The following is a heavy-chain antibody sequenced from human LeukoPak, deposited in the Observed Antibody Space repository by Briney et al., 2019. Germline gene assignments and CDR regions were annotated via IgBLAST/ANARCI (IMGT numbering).Heavy chain of an antibody. CDR2: INPSDGST. J-gene: IGHJ5*02. D-gene: IGHD3-22*01. Sequence: ASVKVSCKASGYTFTSYYMHWVRQAPGQGLEWMGIINPSDGSTSYAQKFQGRVTMTRDTSTITVYMELSSLRSEDTGVYSCARDFEDYDSSGYYYKASWFDPWGQGTLVTVSS. V-gene: IGHV1-46*01. CDR1: GYTFTSYY. CDR3: ARDFEDYDSSGYYYKASWFDP.